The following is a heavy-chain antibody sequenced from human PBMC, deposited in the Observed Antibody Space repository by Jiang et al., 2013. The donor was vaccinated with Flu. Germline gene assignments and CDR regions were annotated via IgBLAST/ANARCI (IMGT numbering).Heavy chain of an antibody. D-gene: IGHD2-15*01. Sequence: SSSGSTIYYADSVKGRFTISRDNAKNSLYLQMNSLRAEDTAVYYCARGARSGMGYWGQGTLVTVSS. V-gene: IGHV3-48*03. CDR3: ARGARSGMGY. CDR2: SSSGSTI. J-gene: IGHJ4*02.